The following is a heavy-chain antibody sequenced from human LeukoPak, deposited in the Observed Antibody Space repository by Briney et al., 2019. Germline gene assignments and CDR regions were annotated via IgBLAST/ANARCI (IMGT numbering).Heavy chain of an antibody. CDR2: SSGYRKCCSL. CDR3: VGFITTVSGWYHFDY. CDR1: GFTLSDRH. V-gene: IGHV3-72*01. Sequence: GGSLRLSCAVSGFTLSDRHMNWLRQAPGKRLEWVGRSPSSGYRKCCSLSVAASVEGRFTMSRDDPKNLLYLQRNSLKTEDTAIYYCVGFITTVSGWYHFDYWGQGALVTVSS. J-gene: IGHJ4*02. D-gene: IGHD6-13*01.